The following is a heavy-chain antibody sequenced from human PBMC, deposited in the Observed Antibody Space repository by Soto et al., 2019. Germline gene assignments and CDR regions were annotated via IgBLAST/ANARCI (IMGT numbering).Heavy chain of an antibody. Sequence: SETLSLTCAVYGGSFSGYYWSWIRQPPGKGLEWIGEINHSGSPNYNPSLKSRVTISVDTSKNQFSLKLSSVTAADTAVYYCARGPYGATYYYYYMDVWGKGTTVTVSS. D-gene: IGHD4-17*01. CDR1: GGSFSGYY. CDR3: ARGPYGATYYYYYMDV. J-gene: IGHJ6*03. CDR2: INHSGSP. V-gene: IGHV4-34*01.